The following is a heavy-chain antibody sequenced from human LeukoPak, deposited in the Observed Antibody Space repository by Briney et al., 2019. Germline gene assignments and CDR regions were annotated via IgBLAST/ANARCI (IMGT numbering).Heavy chain of an antibody. D-gene: IGHD6-13*01. CDR1: GYTFTSYG. CDR3: ASSFSAAGPSYYYYYYYMDV. Sequence: ASVKVSCKASGYTFTSYGISWVRQAPGQGLEWMGWISAYNGNTNYAQKLQGRVTMTTDTSTSTAYMELSSLRSEDTAVYYCASSFSAAGPSYYYYYYYMDVWGKGTTVTVSS. J-gene: IGHJ6*03. CDR2: ISAYNGNT. V-gene: IGHV1-18*01.